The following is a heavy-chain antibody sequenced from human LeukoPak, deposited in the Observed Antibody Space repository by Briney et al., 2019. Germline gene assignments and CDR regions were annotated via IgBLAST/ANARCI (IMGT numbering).Heavy chain of an antibody. CDR2: ISGSGGSS. J-gene: IGHJ4*02. V-gene: IGHV3-23*01. Sequence: GGSLRLSCAASGFTFSSYAMSWVRQAPGKGLEWVSAISGSGGSSYYADSVKGRFTISRDNTKNTLYLQMNSLRAEDTAVYYCVATLAVVRGVIRGDDYWGRGTLVTVSS. D-gene: IGHD3-10*02. CDR1: GFTFSSYA. CDR3: VATLAVVRGVIRGDDY.